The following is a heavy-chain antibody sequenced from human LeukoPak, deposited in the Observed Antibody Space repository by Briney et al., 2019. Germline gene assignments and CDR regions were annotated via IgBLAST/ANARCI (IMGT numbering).Heavy chain of an antibody. D-gene: IGHD4-11*01. CDR1: GFIFSNAW. CDR3: TTTTPIDY. CDR2: IRSKTDGGTT. Sequence: PGGSLRLSCAASGFIFSNAWMSWVRQAPGKGLEWVGHIRSKTDGGTTDHAAPVKGRFTISRDDSKNTLYLQMNSLKTEDTAVYYCTTTTPIDYWGQGTLVTVSS. V-gene: IGHV3-15*01. J-gene: IGHJ4*02.